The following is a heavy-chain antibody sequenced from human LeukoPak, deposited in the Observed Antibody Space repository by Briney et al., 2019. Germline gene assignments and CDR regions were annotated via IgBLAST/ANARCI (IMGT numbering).Heavy chain of an antibody. D-gene: IGHD3-22*01. V-gene: IGHV3-7*03. CDR3: AKDSYYYDSSGYFDY. CDR1: GFTFSSYW. CDR2: IKQDGSEK. J-gene: IGHJ4*02. Sequence: GGSLRLSCAASGFTFSSYWMSWVRQAPGKGLEWVANIKQDGSEKYYVDSVRGRFTISRDNAKNSLYLQMNSLRAEDTALYYCAKDSYYYDSSGYFDYWGQGTLVTVSS.